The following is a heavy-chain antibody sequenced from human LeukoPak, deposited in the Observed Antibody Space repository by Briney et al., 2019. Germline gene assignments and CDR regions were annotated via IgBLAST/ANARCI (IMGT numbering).Heavy chain of an antibody. Sequence: PGGSLRLSCAASGFTFSNYWMHWVRQAPGKGLVYVSRINSDGSSANYADSVQGRFTISRDNAKNTLYLEMNSLRADDTAVYYCARPVTGTYAPLEYWSQGTLVTVSS. V-gene: IGHV3-74*01. CDR3: ARPVTGTYAPLEY. J-gene: IGHJ4*02. D-gene: IGHD1-1*01. CDR1: GFTFSNYW. CDR2: INSDGSSA.